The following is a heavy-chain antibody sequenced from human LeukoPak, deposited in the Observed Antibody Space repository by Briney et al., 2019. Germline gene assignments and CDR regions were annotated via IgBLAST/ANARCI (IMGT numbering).Heavy chain of an antibody. CDR2: IRYDGSNK. V-gene: IGHV3-30*02. Sequence: GGSLRLSCAASGFTFSSYGMHWVRQAPGKGLEWVAFIRYDGSNKYYADSVKGRFTISRDNSKNTLYLQMGSLRAEDMAVYYCARASGYWIWWEFEYWGQGTLVTVSS. J-gene: IGHJ4*02. CDR3: ARASGYWIWWEFEY. CDR1: GFTFSSYG. D-gene: IGHD3-22*01.